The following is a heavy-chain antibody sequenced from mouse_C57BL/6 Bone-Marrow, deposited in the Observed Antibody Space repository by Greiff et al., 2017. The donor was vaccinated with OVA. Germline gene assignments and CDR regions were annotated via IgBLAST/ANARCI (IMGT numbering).Heavy chain of an antibody. CDR1: GYTFTSYW. Sequence: EVQLQQSGTVLARPGASVKMSCKTSGYTFTSYWMHWVKQRPGQGLEWIGAIYPGNSDTSYNQKFKGKAKLTAVTSASTAYMELSSLTNEDSAVYYCTRGNLRSPYYYAMDYWGQGTSVTVSS. D-gene: IGHD1-1*01. CDR2: IYPGNSDT. V-gene: IGHV1-5*01. CDR3: TRGNLRSPYYYAMDY. J-gene: IGHJ4*01.